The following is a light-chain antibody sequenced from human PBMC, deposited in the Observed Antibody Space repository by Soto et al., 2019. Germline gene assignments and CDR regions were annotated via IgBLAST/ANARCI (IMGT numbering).Light chain of an antibody. V-gene: IGLV1-40*01. CDR2: GNS. CDR1: SSNIGATYD. Sequence: QSVLTQSPSVSGAPGQRVTISCTGSSSNIGATYDVQWYQQLPGTAPKLLIYGNSNRPSGVPDRFSGSKSGTSASLAITGLQADDEADYYCQSYDSSLSAHYVFGTGTKLTVL. CDR3: QSYDSSLSAHYV. J-gene: IGLJ1*01.